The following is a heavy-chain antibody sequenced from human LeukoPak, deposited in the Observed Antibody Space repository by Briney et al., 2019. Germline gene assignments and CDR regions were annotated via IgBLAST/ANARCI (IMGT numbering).Heavy chain of an antibody. V-gene: IGHV3-30*18. Sequence: GGSLRLPCAASGFTFNTYGMHWVRQTPGKGLEWVAVISFDGSNKYYADSVKGRFTISRDNSGNTLYLQVDSLIPDDTAVYYCAKDRSRPNLSGRWGYYYYGMDVWGQGTTVTVSS. CDR3: AKDRSRPNLSGRWGYYYYGMDV. CDR1: GFTFNTYG. J-gene: IGHJ6*02. CDR2: ISFDGSNK. D-gene: IGHD4-23*01.